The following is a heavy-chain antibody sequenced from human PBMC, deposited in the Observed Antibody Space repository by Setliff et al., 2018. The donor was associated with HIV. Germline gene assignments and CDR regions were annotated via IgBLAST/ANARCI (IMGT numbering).Heavy chain of an antibody. D-gene: IGHD3-3*01. CDR3: ARDQGFWSGFTYNYYMDV. CDR1: GYTFNNYY. Sequence: ASVKVSCKASGYTFNNYYMHWVRQAPGQGLEWMGRISASKGNTKYTQDFQGRVTMTTDTSTSTVYMELRSLRSDDTAVYYCARDQGFWSGFTYNYYMDVWGKGTTVTVS. V-gene: IGHV1-18*04. CDR2: ISASKGNT. J-gene: IGHJ6*03.